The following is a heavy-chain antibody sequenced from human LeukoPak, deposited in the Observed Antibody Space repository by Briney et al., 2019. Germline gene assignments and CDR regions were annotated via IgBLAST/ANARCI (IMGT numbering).Heavy chain of an antibody. V-gene: IGHV3-23*01. D-gene: IGHD6-19*01. J-gene: IGHJ4*02. CDR2: ISGSGDTT. CDR1: GFTFSSYA. CDR3: AEDRDNIGWYPRGPDY. Sequence: GGSLRLSRAAYGFTFSSYAMNWVRQGPGKRLEWVSAISGSGDTTYYADSVKGRFTISRDNSKNMIYLQMNSLRAEDTAIYYCAEDRDNIGWYPRGPDYWGQGTLVTVSS.